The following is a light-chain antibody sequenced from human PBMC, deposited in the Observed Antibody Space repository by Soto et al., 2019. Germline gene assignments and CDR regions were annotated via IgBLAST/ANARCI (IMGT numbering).Light chain of an antibody. CDR2: LNSDGRH. V-gene: IGLV4-69*01. Sequence: QLVLTQSPSASASLGASVKLTCTLSSGHSNYAIAWHQQQPEKGPRYLMKLNSDGRHSKGDGIPDRFSCSTSGAERYLTISSLQSEDEADYYCQTWGTGIQVFGGGTKLTVL. CDR3: QTWGTGIQV. J-gene: IGLJ2*01. CDR1: SGHSNYA.